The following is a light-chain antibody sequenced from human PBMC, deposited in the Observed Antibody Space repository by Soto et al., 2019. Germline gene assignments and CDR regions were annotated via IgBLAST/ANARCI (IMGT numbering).Light chain of an antibody. CDR1: QSVSSSY. CDR2: GAS. Sequence: EIVLTQSPGTLSLSPGERATLSCRASQSVSSSYLAWYQQKPGQAPRLLIYGASSRATGIPDRFSGSGSVTDFTLTISRLEPEDFAVYYCQQYGSSPPITFSQGARLEI. CDR3: QQYGSSPPIT. J-gene: IGKJ5*01. V-gene: IGKV3-20*01.